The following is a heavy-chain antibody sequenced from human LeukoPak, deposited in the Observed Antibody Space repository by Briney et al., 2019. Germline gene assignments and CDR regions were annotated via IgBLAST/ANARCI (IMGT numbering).Heavy chain of an antibody. Sequence: PGGSLRLSCAASGFTFSSYWMSWVRQAPGKGLEWVANIKQDGSEKYYVDSVKGRFTIPRDNAENSLYLQMNSLRAEDTAVYYCARISNSWYYFDYWGQGTLVPVSS. J-gene: IGHJ4*02. V-gene: IGHV3-7*01. CDR1: GFTFSSYW. CDR3: ARISNSWYYFDY. CDR2: IKQDGSEK. D-gene: IGHD6-13*01.